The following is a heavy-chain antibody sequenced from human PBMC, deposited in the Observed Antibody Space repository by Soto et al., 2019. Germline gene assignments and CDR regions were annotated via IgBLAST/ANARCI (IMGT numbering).Heavy chain of an antibody. D-gene: IGHD1-1*01. Sequence: EVQLVESGGGLVQPGGSLRLSCAASGFTFSSYWMHWVRQAPGKGLVWVSHIDSDGSSTTYADSVKGRFTISRDNAKNTLYLQMNRLRAEDTAVYYWARDYPGNGIDYWGQGTLVTVSS. V-gene: IGHV3-74*01. CDR2: IDSDGSST. CDR1: GFTFSSYW. CDR3: ARDYPGNGIDY. J-gene: IGHJ4*02.